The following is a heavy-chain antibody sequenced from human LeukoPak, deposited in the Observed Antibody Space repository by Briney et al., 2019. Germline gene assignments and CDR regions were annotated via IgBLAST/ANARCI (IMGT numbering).Heavy chain of an antibody. CDR1: GGSFSGYY. D-gene: IGHD3-10*01. V-gene: IGHV4-34*01. CDR3: ARGRFEWGPVVDYYGMDV. CDR2: INHSGST. J-gene: IGHJ6*02. Sequence: SETLSLTCAVYGGSFSGYYWSWIRQPPGKGLEWIGEINHSGSTNYNPSLKSRVTISVDTSKNQFSLKLSSVTAADTAVYYCARGRFEWGPVVDYYGMDVWGQGTTVTVSS.